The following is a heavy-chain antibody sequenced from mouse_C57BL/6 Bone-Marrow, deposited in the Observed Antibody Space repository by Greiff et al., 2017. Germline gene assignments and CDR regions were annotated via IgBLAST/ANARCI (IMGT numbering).Heavy chain of an antibody. CDR2: ISSGGDYI. Sequence: EVMLVESGEGLVKPGGSLKLSCAASGFTFSSYAMSWVRQTPEKRLEWVAYISSGGDYIYYADTVKGRFTISRDNARNTLYLQMSSLKSEDTAMYYCTRDGYHVSLGAMDYWGQGTSVTVSS. J-gene: IGHJ4*01. CDR3: TRDGYHVSLGAMDY. D-gene: IGHD2-3*01. CDR1: GFTFSSYA. V-gene: IGHV5-9-1*02.